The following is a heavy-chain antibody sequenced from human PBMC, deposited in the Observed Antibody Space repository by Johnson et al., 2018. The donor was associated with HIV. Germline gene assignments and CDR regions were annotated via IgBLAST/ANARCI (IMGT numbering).Heavy chain of an antibody. CDR2: ISYDGSNK. CDR3: AKDWAYSSSWYDEGVAVDI. J-gene: IGHJ3*02. Sequence: QVQLVESGGGVVQPGRSLRLSCAASGFTFSSYGMHWVRQAPGKGLEWVAVISYDGSNKYYADSVKGRFTISRDNSKNTLYLQMNSVRDEDTAVYYCAKDWAYSSSWYDEGVAVDIWGQGTMVTVSS. V-gene: IGHV3-30*18. D-gene: IGHD6-13*01. CDR1: GFTFSSYG.